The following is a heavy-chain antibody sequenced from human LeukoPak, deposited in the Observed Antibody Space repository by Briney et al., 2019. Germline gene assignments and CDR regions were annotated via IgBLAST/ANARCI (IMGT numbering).Heavy chain of an antibody. J-gene: IGHJ4*02. V-gene: IGHV4-39*07. CDR1: GGSISSSYYY. Sequence: PSETLSLTCTVSGGSISSSYYYWGWIRQPPGKGLEWIGSIYYSGSAYYNPSLKSRVTLSVDTSKNQFSLKLSSVTAADTAVYYCARGLYYYDSSGYYAPIDYWGQGTLVTVSS. D-gene: IGHD3-22*01. CDR2: IYYSGSA. CDR3: ARGLYYYDSSGYYAPIDY.